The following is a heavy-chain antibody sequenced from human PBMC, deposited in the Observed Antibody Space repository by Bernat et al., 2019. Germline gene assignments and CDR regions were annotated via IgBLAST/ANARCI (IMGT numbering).Heavy chain of an antibody. V-gene: IGHV4-34*01. CDR1: GGSFSGYY. D-gene: IGHD6-19*01. J-gene: IGHJ5*02. Sequence: QVQLQQWGAGLLKPSETLSLTCAVYGGSFSGYYWSWIRQPPGKGLEWIGEINHSGSTNYNPSLKNRVTISVDTSKNQFSLKLSSVTAADTAVYYCARGSLAVAGVNWFDPWGQGTLVTVSS. CDR3: ARGSLAVAGVNWFDP. CDR2: INHSGST.